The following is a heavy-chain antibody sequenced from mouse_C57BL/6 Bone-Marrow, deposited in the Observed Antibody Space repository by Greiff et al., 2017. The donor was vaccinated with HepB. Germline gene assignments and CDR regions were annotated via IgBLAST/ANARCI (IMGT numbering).Heavy chain of an antibody. CDR3: ARNSSGYGRWFAY. CDR2: INPNNGGT. CDR1: GYTFTDYY. Sequence: EVKLQQSGPELVKPGASVKISCKASGYTFTDYYMNWVKQSHGKSLEWIGDINPNNGGTSYNQKFKGKATLTVDKSSSTAYMELRSLTSEDSAVYYCARNSSGYGRWFAYWGQGTLVTVSA. D-gene: IGHD3-2*02. V-gene: IGHV1-26*01. J-gene: IGHJ3*01.